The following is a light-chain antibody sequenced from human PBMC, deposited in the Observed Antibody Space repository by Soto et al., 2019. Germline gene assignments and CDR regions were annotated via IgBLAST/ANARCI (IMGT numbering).Light chain of an antibody. J-gene: IGLJ2*01. CDR1: SSDVGGYNY. Sequence: QSALTQPPSAYGSPGHSVTISCIGTSSDVGGYNYVSWYQQHPGKAPKLMIYEVSKRPSGVPDRFSGSKSGNTASLTVSGLQAEDEADYYCSSYAGSNNVVFGGGTKVTVL. CDR3: SSYAGSNNVV. V-gene: IGLV2-8*01. CDR2: EVS.